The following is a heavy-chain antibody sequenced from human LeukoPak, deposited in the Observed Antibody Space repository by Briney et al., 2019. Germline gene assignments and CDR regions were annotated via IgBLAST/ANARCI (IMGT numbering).Heavy chain of an antibody. CDR3: AREGRSCPSTSCSALDAFDI. Sequence: PGGSLRLSCAASGFTFSTHWMSWVRQAPGKGLEWVAAIKEDGSEKYYVDSVKGRFTISRDNARNSLFLQMNSLRVEDTALYYCAREGRSCPSTSCSALDAFDIWGQGTMVTVSS. CDR1: GFTFSTHW. V-gene: IGHV3-7*01. J-gene: IGHJ3*02. D-gene: IGHD2-2*01. CDR2: IKEDGSEK.